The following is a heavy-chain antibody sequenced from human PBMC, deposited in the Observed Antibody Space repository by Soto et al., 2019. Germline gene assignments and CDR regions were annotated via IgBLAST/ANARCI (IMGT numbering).Heavy chain of an antibody. J-gene: IGHJ6*02. V-gene: IGHV1-69*01. Sequence: QVQLVQSGAEVKKPGSSVTVSCKASGDNFSKYSFSWVRQAPGQGLEWMGGIIPLFGTPAYAQKLQDRVTISAEESTTTVYMELSSLRGEDTGVYLCARSWPRGKMIVVESANCGMDVWVQGTAVTVSS. CDR2: IIPLFGTP. CDR3: ARSWPRGKMIVVESANCGMDV. CDR1: GDNFSKYS. D-gene: IGHD3-22*01.